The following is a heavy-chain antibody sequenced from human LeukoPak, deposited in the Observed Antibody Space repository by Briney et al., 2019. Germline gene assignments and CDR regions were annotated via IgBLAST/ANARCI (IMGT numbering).Heavy chain of an antibody. V-gene: IGHV3-48*03. CDR2: ISRRGRTI. D-gene: IGHD5-12*01. CDR3: ARDRGLRLPYYYGLDV. Sequence: PSGSLRLSSAASRSTFRNYEMNFIPQAPGKGLPCVSYISRRGRTIYYADSLKGRFTISRDNTKNSLYLQMNSLSAEDTAVYYCARDRGLRLPYYYGLDVWGKGTTVTVSS. CDR1: RSTFRNYE. J-gene: IGHJ6*04.